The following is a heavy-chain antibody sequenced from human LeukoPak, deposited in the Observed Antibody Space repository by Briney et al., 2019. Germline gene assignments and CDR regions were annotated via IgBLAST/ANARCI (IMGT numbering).Heavy chain of an antibody. CDR1: DGSIGTFY. CDR2: IYYTGNT. J-gene: IGHJ3*02. D-gene: IGHD1-26*01. CDR3: ARQHSGNYYFPFDI. Sequence: SETLSLTCSVSDGSIGTFYWSWIRQFPGKGLEWIGYIYYTGNTIYNPSLKSRVAISVDTSKNQFSLRLSSVTAADTAVYYCARQHSGNYYFPFDIWGQGTLVTVSS. V-gene: IGHV4-59*08.